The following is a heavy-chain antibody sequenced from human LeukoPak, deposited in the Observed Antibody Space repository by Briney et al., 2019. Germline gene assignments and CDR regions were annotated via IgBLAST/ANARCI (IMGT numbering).Heavy chain of an antibody. CDR2: IYHSGST. J-gene: IGHJ4*02. V-gene: IGHV4-38-2*02. CDR1: NSSISSDYY. Sequence: PSETLSLTCIVSNSSISSDYYWGWIRPPPGKGLEWIGFIYHSGSTYYNPSLKSRVTISVDTSKNQFSLKLSSVTAADTAVYYCARDLDYGDYPISDYWGQGTLVTVSS. D-gene: IGHD4-17*01. CDR3: ARDLDYGDYPISDY.